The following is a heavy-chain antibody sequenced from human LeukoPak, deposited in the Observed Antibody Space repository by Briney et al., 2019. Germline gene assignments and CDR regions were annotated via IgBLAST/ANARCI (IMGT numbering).Heavy chain of an antibody. V-gene: IGHV3-20*04. CDR2: INWNGGST. Sequence: PGGSLRLSCAASGFTFDDYGMSWVRQAPGKGLEWVSGINWNGGSTGYADSVKGRFTISRDNAKNSLYLQMNSLRAEDTALYYCARVLRYFDWLVSDYWGQGTLVTVSS. CDR1: GFTFDDYG. J-gene: IGHJ4*02. CDR3: ARVLRYFDWLVSDY. D-gene: IGHD3-9*01.